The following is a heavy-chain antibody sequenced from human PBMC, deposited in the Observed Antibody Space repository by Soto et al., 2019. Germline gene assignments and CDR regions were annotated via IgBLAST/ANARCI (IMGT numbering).Heavy chain of an antibody. CDR3: ARVVDYYDSSGTGWFDP. CDR2: IYHSGST. D-gene: IGHD3-22*01. CDR1: GGSISSSNW. V-gene: IGHV4-4*02. J-gene: IGHJ5*02. Sequence: QVQLQESGPGLVKPSGTLSLTCAVSGGSISSSNWWSWVRQPPGKGLEWIGEIYHSGSTNYNPSLKSRVTISVDKSKNQFSLKLSSVTAADTAVYYCARVVDYYDSSGTGWFDPWGQGTLVTVSS.